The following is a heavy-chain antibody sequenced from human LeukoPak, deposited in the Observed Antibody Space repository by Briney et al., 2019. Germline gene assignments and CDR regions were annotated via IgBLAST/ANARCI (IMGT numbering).Heavy chain of an antibody. Sequence: ASVKVSCKASGGTFSSYAISWVPQAPGQGLEWMGGIIPIFGTANYAQKFQGRVTITADESTSTACMELSSLRSEDTAVYYCARDGGYSYGYGTQWSFDYWGQGTLVTVSS. J-gene: IGHJ4*02. CDR1: GGTFSSYA. V-gene: IGHV1-69*13. CDR3: ARDGGYSYGYGTQWSFDY. D-gene: IGHD5-18*01. CDR2: IIPIFGTA.